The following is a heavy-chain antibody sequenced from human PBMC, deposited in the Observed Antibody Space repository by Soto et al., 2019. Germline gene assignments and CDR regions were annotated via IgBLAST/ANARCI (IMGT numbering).Heavy chain of an antibody. J-gene: IGHJ3*02. CDR1: GFTFSSYA. V-gene: IGHV3-23*01. CDR2: ITGGGGSR. D-gene: IGHD3-22*01. Sequence: GGSLRLSCAASGFTFSSYAMNWVRQAPGKGLEWVSGITGGGGSRYYAETVKGRFTISRDNSKSTLYLQMNSLRAEDTAVYYCARGDYDDSSGPFSDAFAICGQGSLVTVSS. CDR3: ARGDYDDSSGPFSDAFAI.